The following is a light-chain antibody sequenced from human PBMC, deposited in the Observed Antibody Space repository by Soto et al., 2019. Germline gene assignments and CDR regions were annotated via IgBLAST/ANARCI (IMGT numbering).Light chain of an antibody. J-gene: IGKJ5*01. CDR1: QSLLHSNGYNY. V-gene: IGKV2-28*01. Sequence: DIVMTQSPLSLPVTPGEPASISCRSSQSLLHSNGYNYLDWYLQKPGQSPQLLIYLGSNRASGVPDRFSGSGSGTDFTLKISRVVPEYVGDYYCMQALQTPRTFGQGTRLEIK. CDR3: MQALQTPRT. CDR2: LGS.